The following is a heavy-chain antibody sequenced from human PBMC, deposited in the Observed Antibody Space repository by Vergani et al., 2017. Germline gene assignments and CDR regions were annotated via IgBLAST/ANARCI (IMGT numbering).Heavy chain of an antibody. CDR2: IIPIFGTA. J-gene: IGHJ5*02. CDR3: ARLYSGVAAVGPNMFDP. D-gene: IGHD6-13*01. V-gene: IGHV1-69*01. Sequence: QVQLVQSGAEVKKPGSSVKVSCKASGGTFSSYAISWVRQAPGQGLEWMGGIIPIFGTANYEQKFQGRVTITADESTSTAYMELSSLRSEDTAVYYCARLYSGVAAVGPNMFDPWGQGTLVTGSS. CDR1: GGTFSSYA.